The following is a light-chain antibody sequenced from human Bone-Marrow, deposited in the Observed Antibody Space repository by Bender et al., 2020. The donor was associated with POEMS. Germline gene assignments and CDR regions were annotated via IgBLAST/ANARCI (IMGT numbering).Light chain of an antibody. J-gene: IGLJ2*01. CDR2: DVT. CDR3: SSFAGSDTDVV. V-gene: IGLV2-14*02. CDR1: STDVGSYNL. Sequence: QSTLTQSASVSGSPGQSITISCTGTSTDVGSYNLVSWYQHHPGKAPKLIIYDVTRRPSGVPDRFSGSRSGNTASLTVSGLQVDDEADYYCSSFAGSDTDVVFGGGTKLTVL.